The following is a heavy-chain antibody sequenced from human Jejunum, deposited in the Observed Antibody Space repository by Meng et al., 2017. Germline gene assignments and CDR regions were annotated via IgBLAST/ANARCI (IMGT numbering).Heavy chain of an antibody. V-gene: IGHV1-8*03. CDR1: GYSFTNYD. CDR3: ARDLAGSHRGGYFDF. J-gene: IGHJ4*02. D-gene: IGHD3-10*01. CDR2: INPNSGNT. Sequence: ASVKVSCKASGYSFTNYDINWVRQAPGQGLEWRGWINPNSGNTGYAQKFQGRVTLARNTTISTAYMEVSSLRSEDTSVYCCARDLAGSHRGGYFDFWGQGTLVTVSS.